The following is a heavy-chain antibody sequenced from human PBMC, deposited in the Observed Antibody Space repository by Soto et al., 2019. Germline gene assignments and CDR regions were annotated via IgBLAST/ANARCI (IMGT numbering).Heavy chain of an antibody. J-gene: IGHJ4*02. V-gene: IGHV1-69*12. D-gene: IGHD6-13*01. CDR2: IIPIFGTA. Sequence: QVQLVQSGAEVKKPGSSVKVSCKASGGTFSSYAISWVRQAPGQGREWMGGIIPIFGTANYAQKFQGRVTITADESTSTAYRELSSLRSEDTAVYYCASGDSRPDRSSWSDYWGQGTLVTVSS. CDR1: GGTFSSYA. CDR3: ASGDSRPDRSSWSDY.